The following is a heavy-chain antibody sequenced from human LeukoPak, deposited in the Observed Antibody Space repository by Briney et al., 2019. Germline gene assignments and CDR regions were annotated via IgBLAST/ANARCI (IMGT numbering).Heavy chain of an antibody. J-gene: IGHJ4*02. D-gene: IGHD3-22*01. V-gene: IGHV1-69*01. CDR3: ARSRYYYDSSGYYYLDY. CDR1: GGTFSSYA. CDR2: IIPIFGTA. Sequence: ASVKVSCKASGGTFSSYAISWVRQAPGQGLEWMGGIIPIFGTANYAQKFQGRVTITADESTSTAYMELSSLRSEDTAVYYCARSRYYYDSSGYYYLDYWGQGTLVTVSS.